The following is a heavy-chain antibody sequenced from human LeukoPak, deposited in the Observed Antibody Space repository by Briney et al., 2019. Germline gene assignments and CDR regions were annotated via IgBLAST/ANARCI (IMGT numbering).Heavy chain of an antibody. Sequence: PGRSLRLSCAASGFTFSSYAMHWVRQAPGKGLEWVAVISYDGSNKYYADSVKGRFTISRDNSKNTLYLQMNSLRAEDTAVYYCARVFTFGGVIAALDYWGQGTLVTVSS. J-gene: IGHJ4*02. CDR3: ARVFTFGGVIAALDY. CDR2: ISYDGSNK. V-gene: IGHV3-30-3*01. D-gene: IGHD3-16*02. CDR1: GFTFSSYA.